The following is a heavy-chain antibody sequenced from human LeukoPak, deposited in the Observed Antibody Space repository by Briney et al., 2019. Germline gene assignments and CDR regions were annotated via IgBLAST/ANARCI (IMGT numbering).Heavy chain of an antibody. Sequence: ASVKVSCKASGYTFTSYGISWVRQAPGQGLEWMEWISAYNGNTNYAQKLQGRVTMTTDTSTSTAYMELRSLRSDDTAVYYCARVGTTVVKNDAFDFWGQGRMVTVSS. CDR1: GYTFTSYG. CDR2: ISAYNGNT. D-gene: IGHD4-23*01. CDR3: ARVGTTVVKNDAFDF. V-gene: IGHV1-18*01. J-gene: IGHJ3*01.